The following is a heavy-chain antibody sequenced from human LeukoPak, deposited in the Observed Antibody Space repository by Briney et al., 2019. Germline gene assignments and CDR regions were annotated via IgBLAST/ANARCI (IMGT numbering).Heavy chain of an antibody. CDR3: ARDATRGAHSSGWYYATGDAFDI. CDR2: INWNGGST. J-gene: IGHJ3*02. V-gene: IGHV3-20*04. D-gene: IGHD6-19*01. Sequence: PGGSLRLSCAASGFTFDDYGMSWVRQAPGKGLEWVSGINWNGGSTGYADSVKGRFTISRDNAKNSLYLQMNSLRAEDTALYYCARDATRGAHSSGWYYATGDAFDIWGQGTMVTVSS. CDR1: GFTFDDYG.